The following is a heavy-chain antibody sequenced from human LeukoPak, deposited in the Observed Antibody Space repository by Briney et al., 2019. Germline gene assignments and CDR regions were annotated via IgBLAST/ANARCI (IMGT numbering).Heavy chain of an antibody. D-gene: IGHD3-22*01. J-gene: IGHJ3*02. Sequence: SVKVSCKASGGTFSSYAISWVRQAPGQGLEWMGRIIPILGIANYAQKFQGRVTITADKSTSTAYMELSSLRSEDTAVYYCARDRNRLGSGYSYDAFDIWGQGTMVTVSS. CDR2: IIPILGIA. V-gene: IGHV1-69*04. CDR3: ARDRNRLGSGYSYDAFDI. CDR1: GGTFSSYA.